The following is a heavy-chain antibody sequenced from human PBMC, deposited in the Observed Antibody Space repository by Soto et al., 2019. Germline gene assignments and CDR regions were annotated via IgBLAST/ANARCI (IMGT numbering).Heavy chain of an antibody. V-gene: IGHV1-58*01. J-gene: IGHJ4*02. CDR3: AAVDGRYYDSSGYYNPTRPILDY. Sequence: SVKVSCKASGFTFTSSAVQWVRQARGQRLEWIGWIVVGSGNTNYAQKFQERVTITRDMSTSTAYMELSSLRSEDTAVYYCAAVDGRYYDSSGYYNPTRPILDYWGQGTLVTVSS. CDR1: GFTFTSSA. CDR2: IVVGSGNT. D-gene: IGHD3-22*01.